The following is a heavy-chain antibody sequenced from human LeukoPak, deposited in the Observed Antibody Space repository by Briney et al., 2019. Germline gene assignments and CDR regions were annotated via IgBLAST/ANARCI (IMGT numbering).Heavy chain of an antibody. CDR3: AKGGGYKRALDY. CDR2: VNSNSRGI. D-gene: IGHD5-12*01. CDR1: GFTFSSYS. V-gene: IGHV3-48*01. J-gene: IGHJ4*02. Sequence: GGSLRLSCAASGFTFSSYSMSWVRQAPGKGLEWIAHVNSNSRGIYYADSVKGRFTISRDNAKNSVSLQMNSLRVEDMAVYHCAKGGGYKRALDYWGQGTLVTVSS.